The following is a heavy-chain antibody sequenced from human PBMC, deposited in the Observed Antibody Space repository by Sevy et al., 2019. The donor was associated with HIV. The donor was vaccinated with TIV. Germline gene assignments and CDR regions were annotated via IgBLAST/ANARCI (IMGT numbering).Heavy chain of an antibody. CDR1: GGSVSNGDYY. D-gene: IGHD5-12*01. V-gene: IGHV4-30-4*01. Sequence: SETLSLTCDVSGGSVSNGDYYWSWIRQPPGKGLEWFGYIYYSGSGYYNPFLKSRVTISVETSKNQFSLKLKSVTAADTAIYYCASKRGYTHGPFESWGQGTLVTVSS. CDR3: ASKRGYTHGPFES. J-gene: IGHJ4*02. CDR2: IYYSGSG.